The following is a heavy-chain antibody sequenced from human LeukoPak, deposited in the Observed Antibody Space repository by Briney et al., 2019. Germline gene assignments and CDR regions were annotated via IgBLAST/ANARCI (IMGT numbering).Heavy chain of an antibody. CDR2: ITPSNGGT. D-gene: IGHD3-22*01. CDR1: GYTFTAHK. Sequence: ASVKVSCKASGYTFTAHKMHWVRQAPGQGLEWMGWITPSNGGTKLAQKFEGRATMTRDTSISTAYLELSSLRSEDTAVYYCARALIVVGPGGSFDIWGQGTMVTVSS. V-gene: IGHV1-2*02. CDR3: ARALIVVGPGGSFDI. J-gene: IGHJ3*02.